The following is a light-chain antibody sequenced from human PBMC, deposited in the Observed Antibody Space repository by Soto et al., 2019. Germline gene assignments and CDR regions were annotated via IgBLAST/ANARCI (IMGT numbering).Light chain of an antibody. J-gene: IGKJ1*01. CDR1: QSLNDW. V-gene: IGKV1-5*03. Sequence: DIQMTQSPSTLSASVGDRVTITCRASQSLNDWLAWFQQKPGKAPKLLIYKVSSLEGGVPSRFSGSGSGTEFTLTISSLQPDDFATYYCQQYMSYYSWTFGQGTKVEVK. CDR2: KVS. CDR3: QQYMSYYSWT.